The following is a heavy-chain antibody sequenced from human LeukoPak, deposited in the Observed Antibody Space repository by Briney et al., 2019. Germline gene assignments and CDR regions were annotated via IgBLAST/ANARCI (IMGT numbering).Heavy chain of an antibody. CDR3: AKDLRGYSYYGYFDY. V-gene: IGHV3-66*01. CDR2: IYSGGST. J-gene: IGHJ4*02. CDR1: GFTVSSNY. D-gene: IGHD5-18*01. Sequence: GGSLRLSCAASGFTVSSNYMSWVRQAPGKGLEWVSVIYSGGSTYYADSVKGRFTISRDNSKNTLYLQMNSLRAEDTAVYYCAKDLRGYSYYGYFDYWGQGTLVTVSS.